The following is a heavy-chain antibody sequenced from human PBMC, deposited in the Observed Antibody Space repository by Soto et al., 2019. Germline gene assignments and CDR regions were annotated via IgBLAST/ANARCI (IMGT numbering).Heavy chain of an antibody. Sequence: SGGCWSRKKKTPGKGLEGIGSIYYSGSTYYNPSLKSRVTISVDTSKNQFSLKLSSVTAADTAVYYCARPVRSNDCTNGVGHTRGDQIRFDPCGQGTLVTVSS. V-gene: IGHV4-39*01. CDR1: SGGC. CDR2: IYYSGST. J-gene: IGHJ5*02. D-gene: IGHD2-8*01. CDR3: ARPVRSNDCTNGVGHTRGDQIRFDP.